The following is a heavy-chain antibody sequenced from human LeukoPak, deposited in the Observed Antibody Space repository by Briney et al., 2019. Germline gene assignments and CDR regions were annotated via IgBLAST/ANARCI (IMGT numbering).Heavy chain of an antibody. CDR2: ISGGGST. Sequence: GGSLRLSCAASGFTFSSYAMSWVRQAPGKGLEWVSAISGGGSTYYADSVKGRFTISRDNAKKSLYLQMNSLRAEDTAVYYCASDWGNFDYWGQGTLVTVSS. CDR1: GFTFSSYA. J-gene: IGHJ4*02. V-gene: IGHV3-23*01. CDR3: ASDWGNFDY. D-gene: IGHD3-16*01.